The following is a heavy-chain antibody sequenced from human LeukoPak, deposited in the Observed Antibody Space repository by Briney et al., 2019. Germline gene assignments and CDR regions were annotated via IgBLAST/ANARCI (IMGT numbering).Heavy chain of an antibody. CDR1: GFTFSSYG. D-gene: IGHD1-26*01. CDR2: ISYDGSNK. J-gene: IGHJ4*02. CDR3: AKDSGGTTFDY. Sequence: GGSLRLSCAASGFTFSSYGMHWVRQAPGKGLEWVAVISYDGSNKYYADSVKGRFTISRDNSKNTLYLQMNSLRAEDTAVYYCAKDSGGTTFDYWAQGTLVTVSS. V-gene: IGHV3-30*18.